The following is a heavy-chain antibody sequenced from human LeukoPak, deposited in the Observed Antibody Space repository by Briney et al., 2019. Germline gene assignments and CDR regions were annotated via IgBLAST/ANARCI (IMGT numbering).Heavy chain of an antibody. J-gene: IGHJ4*02. CDR1: GYTFTSYY. Sequence: ASVKVSCKASGYTFTSYYMHWVRQAPGQGLEWMGIINPSGGSTSYAQKFQGRVTMTRDTSTSTVYMELSSLRAEVTAVYCCARNSGSYLLQYGAQGTLVTVSS. CDR3: ARNSGSYLLQY. D-gene: IGHD1-26*01. CDR2: INPSGGST. V-gene: IGHV1-46*03.